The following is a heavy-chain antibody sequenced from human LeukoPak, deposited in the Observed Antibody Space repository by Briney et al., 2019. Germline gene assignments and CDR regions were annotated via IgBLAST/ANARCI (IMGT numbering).Heavy chain of an antibody. J-gene: IGHJ4*02. Sequence: GASVKVSCKASGYTFTAHYMHWVRQAPGQGLEWMGCIYPNTGGTNYAHKFQGRVTMTRDTSISTAYMELRRLTSDDTAVYFCGSVPYSDFSPVDYWGQGNLVTVSS. CDR1: GYTFTAHY. CDR2: IYPNTGGT. D-gene: IGHD3-3*01. CDR3: GSVPYSDFSPVDY. V-gene: IGHV1-2*02.